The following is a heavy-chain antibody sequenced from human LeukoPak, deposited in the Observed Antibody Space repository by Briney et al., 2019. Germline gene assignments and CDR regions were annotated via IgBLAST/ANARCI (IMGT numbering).Heavy chain of an antibody. CDR2: ISSSGSTI. Sequence: GGSLRLSCAASGFTFSSYEMNWVRQAPGKGLEWVSYISSSGSTIYYADSVKGRFTISRDNTKNSLYLQMNSLRAEDTAVYYCARDAGGPLDYWGQGTLVTVSS. CDR1: GFTFSSYE. CDR3: ARDAGGPLDY. J-gene: IGHJ4*02. D-gene: IGHD4-23*01. V-gene: IGHV3-48*03.